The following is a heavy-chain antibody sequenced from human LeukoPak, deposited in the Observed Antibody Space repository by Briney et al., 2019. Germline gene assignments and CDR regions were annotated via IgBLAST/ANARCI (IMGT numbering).Heavy chain of an antibody. CDR3: ARLRGLYSGTYRYQTAFEC. J-gene: IGHJ4*02. CDR2: IKQDGSEK. V-gene: IGHV3-7*01. Sequence: QPGGSLRLSCATSGFTFSNYWMSWVRQAPGKGLEWVANIKQDGSEKYYVDSVKGRFTVSRDNAKNSLYLQMNSLRVEDTSVYYCARLRGLYSGTYRYQTAFECWGQGSLLTVSS. D-gene: IGHD1-26*01. CDR1: GFTFSNYW.